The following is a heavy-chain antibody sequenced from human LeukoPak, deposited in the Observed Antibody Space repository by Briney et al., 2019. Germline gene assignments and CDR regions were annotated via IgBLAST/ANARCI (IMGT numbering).Heavy chain of an antibody. CDR3: ARNGPDYGSGSYVDH. CDR1: GFTFSSYW. J-gene: IGHJ4*02. CDR2: INSDGSST. V-gene: IGHV3-74*01. D-gene: IGHD3-10*01. Sequence: PGGSLRLSCAAAGFTFSSYWTHWVRQAPGKGLVWVSHINSDGSSTRYADSVKGRFTISRDNAKNTLYLQMNSLRAEDTAVYYCARNGPDYGSGSYVDHWGQGTLVTDSS.